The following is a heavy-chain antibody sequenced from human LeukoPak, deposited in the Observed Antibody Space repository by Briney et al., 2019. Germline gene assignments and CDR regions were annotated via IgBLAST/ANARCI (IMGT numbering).Heavy chain of an antibody. Sequence: PSESLSLTCTVSGGSINSYYWSWIRQPPGKGLEWIGYLYYSGSTNYNPSLKTRVTISVDTSKNQFSLKLSSVTAADTAVYYCARGSSKWGGVAPHRYFDYWGQGTPVTVSS. D-gene: IGHD3-3*01. CDR1: GGSINSYY. V-gene: IGHV4-59*08. CDR3: ARGSSKWGGVAPHRYFDY. J-gene: IGHJ4*02. CDR2: LYYSGST.